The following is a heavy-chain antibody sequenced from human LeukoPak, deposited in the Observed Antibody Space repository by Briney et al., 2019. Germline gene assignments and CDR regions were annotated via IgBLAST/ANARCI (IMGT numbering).Heavy chain of an antibody. CDR1: GFTFSDYY. V-gene: IGHV3-11*01. CDR3: ARGHYGMDV. Sequence: PGGSRRLSCAASGFTFSDYYMSWIRQVPGKGMEWVSYISNTGSTIYYADSVKGRFTISRDNSKNSLYLQMNSLRAEDTAFYYCARGHYGMDVWGQGTTVTVSS. CDR2: ISNTGSTI. J-gene: IGHJ6*02.